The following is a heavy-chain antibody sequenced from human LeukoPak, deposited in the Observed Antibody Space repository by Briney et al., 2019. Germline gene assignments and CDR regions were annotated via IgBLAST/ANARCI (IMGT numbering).Heavy chain of an antibody. CDR2: IYYSGST. V-gene: IGHV4-59*08. D-gene: IGHD2-21*02. Sequence: SETLSLTCTVSGGSISSYYWSWIRQPPGKGLEWIAYIYYSGSTKYNPSLKSRVTISLDRSKNQFSLKLRPVTAADTAVYYCARLQVHCGGDCYTRWFDPWGQGTLVTVSS. CDR1: GGSISSYY. J-gene: IGHJ5*02. CDR3: ARLQVHCGGDCYTRWFDP.